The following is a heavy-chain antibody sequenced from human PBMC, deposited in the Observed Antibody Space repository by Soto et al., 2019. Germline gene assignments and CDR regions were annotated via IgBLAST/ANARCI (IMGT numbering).Heavy chain of an antibody. CDR2: IRSKAYGGTT. V-gene: IGHV3-49*03. Sequence: GGSLRLSCTASGFTFGDYAMSWFRQAPGKGLEWVGFIRSKAYGGTTEYAASVKGRFTISREDSKSIAYLQMNSLKTEDTAVYYCTRDGFVVVVAATPVEYFQHWGQGTLVTVSS. J-gene: IGHJ1*01. CDR1: GFTFGDYA. CDR3: TRDGFVVVVAATPVEYFQH. D-gene: IGHD2-15*01.